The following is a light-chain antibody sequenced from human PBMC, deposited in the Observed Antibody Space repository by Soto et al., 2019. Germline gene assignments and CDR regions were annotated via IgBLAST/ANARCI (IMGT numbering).Light chain of an antibody. CDR1: QSISSY. V-gene: IGKV3-11*01. Sequence: EIVLTQSPATLSLSPGERATLSCRASQSISSYLAWYQQKPGQAPRLLIYDASNRATGIPARFSGSGSGTDFTLIISSIDPGDFAVYYCQHRGYWPLTFGGGTKVETK. CDR3: QHRGYWPLT. CDR2: DAS. J-gene: IGKJ4*01.